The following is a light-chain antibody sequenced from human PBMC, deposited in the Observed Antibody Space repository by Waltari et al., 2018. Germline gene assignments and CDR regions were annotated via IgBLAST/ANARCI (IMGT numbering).Light chain of an antibody. V-gene: IGLV1-47*02. CDR2: YNN. CDR3: AAWDDSLTSGL. J-gene: IGLJ7*01. CDR1: NSNIGSYY. Sequence: QSVLTPPPSASGTPGQTVSISCSGTNSNIGSYYVSWYQQVPGTAPKLLIYYNNQRPSGVPDRFSGSQSGTSASLAITGLRSEDEADYYCAAWDDSLTSGLFGGGTRLTVL.